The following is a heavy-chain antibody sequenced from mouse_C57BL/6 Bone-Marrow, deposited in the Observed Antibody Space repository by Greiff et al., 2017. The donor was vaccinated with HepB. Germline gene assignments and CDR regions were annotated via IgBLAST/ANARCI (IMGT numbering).Heavy chain of an antibody. Sequence: LVESGAELARPGASVKLSCKASGYTFTSYGISWVKQRTGQGLEWIGEIYPRSGNTYYNEKFKGKATLTADKSSSTAYMELRSLTSEDSAVYFCARWAGLRETFDYWGQGTTLTVSS. V-gene: IGHV1-81*01. CDR1: GYTFTSYG. J-gene: IGHJ2*01. CDR3: ARWAGLRETFDY. D-gene: IGHD2-4*01. CDR2: IYPRSGNT.